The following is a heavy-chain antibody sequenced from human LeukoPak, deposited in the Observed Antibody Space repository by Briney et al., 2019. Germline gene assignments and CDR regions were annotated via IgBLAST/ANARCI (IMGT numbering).Heavy chain of an antibody. V-gene: IGHV4-30-4*01. J-gene: IGHJ4*02. CDR1: GGSISSGDYY. CDR3: ARDTIGYCSGGSCHKAFDY. CDR2: IYYSGST. D-gene: IGHD2-15*01. Sequence: SQTLSLTCTVSGGSISSGDYYWSWIRQPPGKGLEWIGYIYYSGSTYYNPSLKSRVTVSVDTSKNQFSLKLSSVTAADTAVYYCARDTIGYCSGGSCHKAFDYWGQGTLVTVSS.